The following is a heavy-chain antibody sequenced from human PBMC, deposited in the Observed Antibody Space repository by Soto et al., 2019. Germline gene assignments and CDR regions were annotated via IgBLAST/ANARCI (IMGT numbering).Heavy chain of an antibody. V-gene: IGHV4-30-2*01. J-gene: IGHJ4*02. CDR3: ARLGGSFAVPHFDY. Sequence: PSETLSLTCAVSGGSISSGGYAWNWIRQPPGKGLEWIGYIYHSGYTSYNPSLKNRVTISVDKSKNQFSLKLSSVTAADTAVYYCARLGGSFAVPHFDYWGQGTLVTVSS. D-gene: IGHD1-26*01. CDR1: GGSISSGGYA. CDR2: IYHSGYT.